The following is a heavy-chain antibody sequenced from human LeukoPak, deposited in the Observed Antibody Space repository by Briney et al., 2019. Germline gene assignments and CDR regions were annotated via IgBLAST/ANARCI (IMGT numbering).Heavy chain of an antibody. CDR3: ARKGRGVNDAFDI. J-gene: IGHJ3*02. CDR2: IYYSGST. CDR1: GYSISSGYY. V-gene: IGHV4-38-2*02. D-gene: IGHD3-10*01. Sequence: SETLSLTCTVSGYSISSGYYWGWIRQPPGKGLEWIGSIYYSGSTYYNPSLKSRVTISVDTSKNQFSLKLSSVTAADTAVYYCARKGRGVNDAFDIWGQGTMVTVSS.